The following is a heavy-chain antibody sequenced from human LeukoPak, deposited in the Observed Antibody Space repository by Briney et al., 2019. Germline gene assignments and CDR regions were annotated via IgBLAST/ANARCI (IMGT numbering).Heavy chain of an antibody. CDR1: GLTFSNYW. CDR2: IKQDGSEK. Sequence: GGSLRLSCAASGLTFSNYWMIWVRQAPGKGLEWVGNIKQDGSEKRYADSVRGRFSISRDNAQTSLYLQMNSLRAEDTAVYYCARASDPWLQLTWGQGTLVTVSS. CDR3: ARASDPWLQLT. V-gene: IGHV3-7*05. J-gene: IGHJ5*02. D-gene: IGHD5-24*01.